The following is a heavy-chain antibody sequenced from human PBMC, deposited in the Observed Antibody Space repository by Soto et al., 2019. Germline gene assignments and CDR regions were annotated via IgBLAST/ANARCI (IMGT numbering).Heavy chain of an antibody. CDR1: GFTFSSYA. CDR2: ISGSGGST. Sequence: EVQLLESGGGLVQPGGSLRLSCAASGFTFSSYAMSWVRQAPGKGLEWVSAISGSGGSTYYADSVKGRFTISRDNSKNTLYLQMNSLRAEDTAVYYCAKGKKFLEWLLVLDYYYMDVWGKGTTVTVSS. V-gene: IGHV3-23*01. CDR3: AKGKKFLEWLLVLDYYYMDV. J-gene: IGHJ6*03. D-gene: IGHD3-3*01.